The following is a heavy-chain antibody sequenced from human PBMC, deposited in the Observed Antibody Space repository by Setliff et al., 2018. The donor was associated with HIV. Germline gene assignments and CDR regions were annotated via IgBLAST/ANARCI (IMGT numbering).Heavy chain of an antibody. Sequence: SETLSLTCAVYGGSFSDYNWSWIRQSPGRGLEWIGESNHVGRTNYNPSLKSRVTISADTSKNQISLNLSSVTAADTAVYYCPLTSTWYYYHYYGVDVWGQGTTVTVSS. CDR1: GGSFSDYN. D-gene: IGHD6-13*01. J-gene: IGHJ6*02. CDR2: SNHVGRT. CDR3: PLTSTWYYYHYYGVDV. V-gene: IGHV4-34*03.